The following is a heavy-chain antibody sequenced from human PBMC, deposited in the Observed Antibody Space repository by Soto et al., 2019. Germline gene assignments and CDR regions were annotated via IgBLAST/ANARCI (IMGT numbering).Heavy chain of an antibody. CDR1: GFTFRNYW. J-gene: IGHJ1*01. CDR3: ATTLTTSAEYFQY. V-gene: IGHV3-7*01. CDR2: IKEDGSDK. Sequence: PGGSLRLSCGPSGFTFRNYWMSWVRQFPGKGLEWVAHIKEDGSDKYYGDSVKGRFIISRDNAKNSLFLQMNSLRAEDTAVYYCATTLTTSAEYFQYWGQGTLVTVSS. D-gene: IGHD3-16*01.